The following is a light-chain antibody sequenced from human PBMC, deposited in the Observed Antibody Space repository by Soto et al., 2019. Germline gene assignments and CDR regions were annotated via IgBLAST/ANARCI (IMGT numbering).Light chain of an antibody. Sequence: QSVLTQPASVSGSPGQSITISCTGTSCDVGSYNLVSWYQQHPGKAPKLMIYEVSKRPSGVSNRFSGSKSGNTASLTISGLQAEDEADYYCCSYAGSSTSFGTGTKDTVL. CDR1: SCDVGSYNL. CDR2: EVS. CDR3: CSYAGSSTS. J-gene: IGLJ1*01. V-gene: IGLV2-23*02.